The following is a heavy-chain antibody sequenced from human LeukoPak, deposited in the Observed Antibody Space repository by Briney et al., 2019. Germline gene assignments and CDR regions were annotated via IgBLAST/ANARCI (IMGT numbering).Heavy chain of an antibody. D-gene: IGHD3-22*01. CDR3: AREEGYYDSSGYYPAPINY. CDR1: GGTFSSYA. CDR2: IIPIFGTA. Sequence: SVKVSCKASGGTFSSYAISCVRQAPGQGLEWMGGIIPIFGTANYAQKFQGRVTITADESTSTAYMELSSLRSEDTAVYYCAREEGYYDSSGYYPAPINYWGQGTLVTVSS. J-gene: IGHJ4*02. V-gene: IGHV1-69*13.